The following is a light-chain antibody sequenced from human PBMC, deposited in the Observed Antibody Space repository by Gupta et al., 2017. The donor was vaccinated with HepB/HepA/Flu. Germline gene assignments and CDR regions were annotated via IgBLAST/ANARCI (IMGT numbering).Light chain of an antibody. CDR2: GAS. J-gene: IGKJ4*01. CDR1: QSVSSN. Sequence: EIVMTQSPATLSVSPGERATLSCRASQSVSSNLAWYQQKPGQAPRLLIYGASTRDTGITARFSGSGYGKEFPLTISSRQSEDFAVYYCQQYNNWPLLTFGGGTKVEIK. V-gene: IGKV3-15*01. CDR3: QQYNNWPLLT.